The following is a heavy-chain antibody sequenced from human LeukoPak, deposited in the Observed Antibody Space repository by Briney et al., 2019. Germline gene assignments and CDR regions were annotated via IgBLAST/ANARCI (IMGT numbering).Heavy chain of an antibody. V-gene: IGHV3-48*03. Sequence: GGSLRLSCAASGFTFSSYEMNWVRQAPGKGLEWVSYISSSGSTIYYADSVKGRFTISRDNAKNSLYLQMNSLRAEDTAVYYCAKVLVTDIVATKLDYWGQGTLVTVSS. D-gene: IGHD5-12*01. CDR1: GFTFSSYE. CDR2: ISSSGSTI. CDR3: AKVLVTDIVATKLDY. J-gene: IGHJ4*02.